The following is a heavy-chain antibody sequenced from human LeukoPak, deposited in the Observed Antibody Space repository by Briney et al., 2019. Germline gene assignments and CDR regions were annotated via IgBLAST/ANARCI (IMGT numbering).Heavy chain of an antibody. D-gene: IGHD3-3*01. Sequence: GGSLRLSCAASGFTFSSYWMSWVRQAPGKGLEWVANIKQDGSEKYYVDSVKGRFTISRDNAKNSLYLQMNSLRAKDTAVYYCARGYDFWSGYWLDYWGQGTLVTVSS. V-gene: IGHV3-7*01. J-gene: IGHJ4*02. CDR3: ARGYDFWSGYWLDY. CDR1: GFTFSSYW. CDR2: IKQDGSEK.